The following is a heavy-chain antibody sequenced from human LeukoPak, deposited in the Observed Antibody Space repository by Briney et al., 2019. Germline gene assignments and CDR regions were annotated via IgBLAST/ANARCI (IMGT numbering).Heavy chain of an antibody. Sequence: SETLSLTCAVSEGSIGSNNWWSWVRQPPVKGPEWIGEIYQSGRTNYNPSLKSRVTISVDKSKNQFFLELTSVTAADTAVYYCARLIAAAGTDGLDVWGQGTTVTVSS. CDR3: ARLIAAAGTDGLDV. CDR1: EGSIGSNNW. V-gene: IGHV4-4*02. CDR2: IYQSGRT. J-gene: IGHJ6*02. D-gene: IGHD6-13*01.